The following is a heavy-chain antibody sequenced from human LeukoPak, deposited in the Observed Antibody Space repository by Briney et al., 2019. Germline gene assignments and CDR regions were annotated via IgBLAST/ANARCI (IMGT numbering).Heavy chain of an antibody. Sequence: ASVKVSCKASGYTFTSYGISWVRQVPGQGLEWMGWISAYNGNTNYAQKLQGRVTMTTDTSTSTAYMELRSLRSDDTAVYYCARATMIVVVISLDNYGMDVWGQGTTVTVSS. CDR2: ISAYNGNT. D-gene: IGHD3-22*01. CDR1: GYTFTSYG. CDR3: ARATMIVVVISLDNYGMDV. J-gene: IGHJ6*02. V-gene: IGHV1-18*01.